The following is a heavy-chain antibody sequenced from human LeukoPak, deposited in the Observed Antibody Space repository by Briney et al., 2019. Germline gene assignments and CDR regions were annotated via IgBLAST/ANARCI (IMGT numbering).Heavy chain of an antibody. V-gene: IGHV1-2*02. J-gene: IGHJ4*02. CDR2: INPNSGGT. CDR1: GYTFTGYY. Sequence: ASVKVSCKASGYTFTGYYMHWVRQAPGQGLEWMGWINPNSGGTNYAQKFQGRVTMTRDTSISTAYMELSRLRSDDTAVYYCAREEAYYYDSSGYYYPYFDYWGQGTLVTVSS. D-gene: IGHD3-22*01. CDR3: AREEAYYYDSSGYYYPYFDY.